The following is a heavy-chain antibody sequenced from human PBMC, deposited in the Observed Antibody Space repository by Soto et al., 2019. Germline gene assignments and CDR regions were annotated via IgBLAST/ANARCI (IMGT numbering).Heavy chain of an antibody. CDR2: ISAYNGNT. J-gene: IGHJ4*02. D-gene: IGHD5-12*01. CDR3: ARVWLQYSPDY. CDR1: GYPFTSYG. Sequence: VKVSCQASGYPFTSYGISWERQAPGQGLEWVGWISAYNGNTNYAQKIQGRVTMTTDTSTSTAYMELRSLRSDDTAAYYCARVWLQYSPDYWGQGTLVTVSS. V-gene: IGHV1-18*04.